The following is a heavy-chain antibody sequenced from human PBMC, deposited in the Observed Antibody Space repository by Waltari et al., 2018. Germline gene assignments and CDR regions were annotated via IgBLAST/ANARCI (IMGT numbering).Heavy chain of an antibody. J-gene: IGHJ2*01. CDR3: ARSFTIAWYFDL. CDR2: IYHSGST. CDR1: GYSISSGYY. D-gene: IGHD3-10*01. V-gene: IGHV4-38-2*01. Sequence: QVQLQESGPGLVKPSETLSLTCAVSGYSISSGYYWGWIRQPPGKGLEWIGSIYHSGSTDYTPSLKSRVTISVDTSKNQFSLKLSSVTAADTAVYYCARSFTIAWYFDLWGRGTLVTVSS.